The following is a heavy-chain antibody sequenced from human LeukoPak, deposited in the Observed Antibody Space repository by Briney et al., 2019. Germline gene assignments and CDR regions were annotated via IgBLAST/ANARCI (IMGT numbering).Heavy chain of an antibody. CDR3: ARDYRDVRYYYGSGTQGWFDP. V-gene: IGHV1-46*01. J-gene: IGHJ5*02. CDR1: GYTFTGYY. Sequence: ASVKVSCKASGYTFTGYYMHWVRQAPGQGLEWMGIINPSGGSTSYAQKFQGRVTMTRDMSTSTVYMELSSLRSEDTAVYYCARDYRDVRYYYGSGTQGWFDPWGQGTLVTVSS. CDR2: INPSGGST. D-gene: IGHD3-10*01.